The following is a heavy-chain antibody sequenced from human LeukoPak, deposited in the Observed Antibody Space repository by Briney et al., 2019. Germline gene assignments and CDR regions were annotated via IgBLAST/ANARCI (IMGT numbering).Heavy chain of an antibody. CDR1: GFTFSSYA. J-gene: IGHJ6*02. CDR2: ISYDGSNK. Sequence: GGSLRLSCAASGFTFSSYAMHWVRQAPGKGLERVAVISYDGSNKYYADSVKGRFTISRDNSKNTLYLQMNSLRAEDTAVYYCAREELVPAATWPPYYYYGMDVWGQGTTVTVSS. D-gene: IGHD2-2*01. CDR3: AREELVPAATWPPYYYYGMDV. V-gene: IGHV3-30-3*01.